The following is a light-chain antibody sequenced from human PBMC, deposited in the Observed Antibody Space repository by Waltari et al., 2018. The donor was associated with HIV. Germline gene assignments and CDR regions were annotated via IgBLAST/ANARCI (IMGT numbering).Light chain of an antibody. J-gene: IGLJ2*01. CDR3: SSYTSSSTLVV. CDR1: SSDVGGYNY. CDR2: EVS. Sequence: QSALTQPASVSGSPGQSINISCTGTSSDVGGYNYVSWYQQHPGKAPKLMIDEVSNRPSGVSNRFSGSKSGNTASLTISGLQAEDEADYYCSSYTSSSTLVVFGGGTKLTVL. V-gene: IGLV2-14*01.